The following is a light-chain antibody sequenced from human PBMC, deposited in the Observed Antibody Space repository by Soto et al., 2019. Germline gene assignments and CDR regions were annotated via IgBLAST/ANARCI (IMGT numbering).Light chain of an antibody. CDR3: QQYDSLPWT. Sequence: DIQMTQSPSSLSASVGDRVTITCQASQDITNFLNWYQQKPGKAPKLLIYAASNLETGVPSRFSGGGSGADFTFTISSLQPEDFATYYCQQYDSLPWTFGQGTKVEIK. CDR1: QDITNF. CDR2: AAS. J-gene: IGKJ1*01. V-gene: IGKV1-33*01.